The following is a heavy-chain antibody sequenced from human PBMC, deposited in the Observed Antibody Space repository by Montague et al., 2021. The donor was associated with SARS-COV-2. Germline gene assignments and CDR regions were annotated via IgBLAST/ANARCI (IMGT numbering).Heavy chain of an antibody. Sequence: CAISGDSVSSHSGAWNWLRQSPSRGLEWLGMTYYRSKWYYNYGVSVESRITVNADTSKNQVFLQLNSVTPEDTAVYFCARGLPAGPNFGMDVWGQGTTVTVSS. V-gene: IGHV6-1*01. J-gene: IGHJ6*02. CDR3: ARGLPAGPNFGMDV. CDR2: TYYRSKWYY. CDR1: GDSVSSHSGA. D-gene: IGHD2-2*01.